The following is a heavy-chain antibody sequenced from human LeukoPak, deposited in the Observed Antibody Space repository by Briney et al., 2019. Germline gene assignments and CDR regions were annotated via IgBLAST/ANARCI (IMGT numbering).Heavy chain of an antibody. Sequence: GGSLRLSCAASGFTFSNYGMHWVRQAPGKGLEWVAAIWYDGSNKYYADSVKGRFTISRDNSKNTLYLQMNSLRAEDTAVYYCAKDQWGAENWGSYYYFYYGMDVWGQGTTVTVSS. CDR1: GFTFSNYG. V-gene: IGHV3-30*02. D-gene: IGHD7-27*01. J-gene: IGHJ6*01. CDR3: AKDQWGAENWGSYYYFYYGMDV. CDR2: IWYDGSNK.